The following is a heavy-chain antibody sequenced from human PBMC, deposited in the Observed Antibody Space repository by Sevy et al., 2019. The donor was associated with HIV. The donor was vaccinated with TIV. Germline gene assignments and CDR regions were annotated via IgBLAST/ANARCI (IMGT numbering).Heavy chain of an antibody. Sequence: GGSLRLSCAGSGFIFSGYWMHWVRQAPGKGLEWVANINEDGTTKYYLDSVKGRFTISRDKAKNSVFLQMNSLGVDDTAVYYCARAIGAATSYWGQGTLVTVSS. D-gene: IGHD2-15*01. CDR2: INEDGTTK. CDR3: ARAIGAATSY. CDR1: GFIFSGYW. V-gene: IGHV3-7*03. J-gene: IGHJ4*02.